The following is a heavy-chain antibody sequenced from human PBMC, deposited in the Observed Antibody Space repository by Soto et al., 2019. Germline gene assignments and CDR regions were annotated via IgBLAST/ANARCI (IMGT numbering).Heavy chain of an antibody. Sequence: GGSLRLSCAASGFTFSSYAMHWVRQAPGKGLEWVAVISYDGSNKYYADSVKGRFTISRDNSKNTLYLQMNSLRAEDTAVYYCAREGILEWLIESDYYYYYGMDVWGQGTTVTVSS. J-gene: IGHJ6*02. CDR2: ISYDGSNK. CDR3: AREGILEWLIESDYYYYYGMDV. CDR1: GFTFSSYA. D-gene: IGHD3-3*01. V-gene: IGHV3-30-3*01.